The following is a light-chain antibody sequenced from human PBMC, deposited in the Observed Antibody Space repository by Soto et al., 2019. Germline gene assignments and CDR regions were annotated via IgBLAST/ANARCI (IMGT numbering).Light chain of an antibody. CDR2: GAS. CDR3: QQYNNWPTIT. CDR1: QSVRIN. Sequence: EIVLTQSPATLSLSPGERATLSCRASQSVRINVAWYQPKTGQAPRLXXYGASTRATGIPDRFSGSGSGTELTLTLSSLQSEDFAIYDCQQYNNWPTITFGQGTRLEIK. J-gene: IGKJ5*01. V-gene: IGKV3-15*01.